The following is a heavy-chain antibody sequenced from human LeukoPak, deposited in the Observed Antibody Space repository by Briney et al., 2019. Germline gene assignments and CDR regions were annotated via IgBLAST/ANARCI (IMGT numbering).Heavy chain of an antibody. CDR1: GGSISSSNW. V-gene: IGHV4-4*02. CDR2: IYHSGST. D-gene: IGHD3-22*01. Sequence: SETLSLTCAVSGGSISSSNWWSWVRQPPGKGLEWIGEIYHSGSTNYNPSLKSRVTISVDKSKNQFSLKLSSVTAADTAVYYCASSGYYDSSGYYYGAFDIWGQGTMVTVSS. CDR3: ASSGYYDSSGYYYGAFDI. J-gene: IGHJ3*02.